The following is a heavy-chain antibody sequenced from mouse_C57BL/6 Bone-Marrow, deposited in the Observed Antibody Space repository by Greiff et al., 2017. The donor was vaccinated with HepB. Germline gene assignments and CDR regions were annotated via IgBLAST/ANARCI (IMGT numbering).Heavy chain of an antibody. CDR3: ARRLYPFPY. CDR2: INPSSGYT. Sequence: QVQLQQSGAELAKPGASVKLSCKASGYTFTSYWMHWVKQRPGQGLEWIGYINPSSGYTKYNQKFKYKATLTADKSSSTAYMQLSSLTYEDSAVYYCARRLYPFPYWGQGTLVTVSA. CDR1: GYTFTSYW. J-gene: IGHJ3*01. V-gene: IGHV1-7*01. D-gene: IGHD6-5*01.